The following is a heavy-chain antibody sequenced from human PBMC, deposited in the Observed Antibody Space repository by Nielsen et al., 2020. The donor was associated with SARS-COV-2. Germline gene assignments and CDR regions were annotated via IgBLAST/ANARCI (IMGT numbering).Heavy chain of an antibody. CDR2: IYFSGRT. CDR3: ARESSGYDHYNYGMDV. CDR1: GGSISSGGFY. V-gene: IGHV4-31*03. Sequence: SETLSLTYTVSGGSISSGGFYWSWIRQHPGKGLEWIGYIYFSGRTCYNPSLKSRVTISVDTSKNQFSLSLRSVTAADTAVYYCARESSGYDHYNYGMDVWGQGTTVTVSS. D-gene: IGHD5-12*01. J-gene: IGHJ6*02.